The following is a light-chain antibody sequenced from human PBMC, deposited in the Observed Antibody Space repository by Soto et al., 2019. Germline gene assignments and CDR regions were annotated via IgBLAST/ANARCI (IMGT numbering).Light chain of an antibody. CDR2: GAS. V-gene: IGKV3-15*01. CDR1: QRIDTS. CDR3: QQYTNWPWT. Sequence: IVMTQSPAALSVSNGERATLSCRASQRIDTSLAWYQQRPGQAPRLLIYGASTRATGIPARFSGSGSGTEFTLTISSLQSEDFAVYYCQQYTNWPWTFGQGTKVDIK. J-gene: IGKJ1*01.